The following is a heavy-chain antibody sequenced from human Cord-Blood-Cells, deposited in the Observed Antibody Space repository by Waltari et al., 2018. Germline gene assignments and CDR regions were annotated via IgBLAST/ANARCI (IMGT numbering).Heavy chain of an antibody. J-gene: IGHJ4*02. CDR3: ARGGTIRRYFDWLYYFDY. CDR1: GGSFSGYY. D-gene: IGHD3-9*01. CDR2: INYSGST. V-gene: IGHV4-34*01. Sequence: QVQLQQWGAGLLKPSETLSLTCAVDGGSFSGYYWSWFRQPQGKGLEWIGEINYSGSTNYNPALKRRVTISVDTSKNQFSLKLSSVTAADTAVYYCARGGTIRRYFDWLYYFDYWGQGTLVTVSS.